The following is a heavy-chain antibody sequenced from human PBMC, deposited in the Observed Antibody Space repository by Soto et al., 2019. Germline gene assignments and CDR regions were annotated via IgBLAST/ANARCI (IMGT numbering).Heavy chain of an antibody. CDR2: IYYSGST. CDR1: GGSISTYY. Sequence: SETLSLTCTVSGGSISTYYWSWIRQPPGKGLEWIGYIYYSGSTKYNPSLKSRVTISVDTSKNQFSLNLTSVTAADTAVYYCARDNYGDALGVYWGQGTLVTVSS. CDR3: ARDNYGDALGVY. V-gene: IGHV4-59*01. D-gene: IGHD4-17*01. J-gene: IGHJ4*02.